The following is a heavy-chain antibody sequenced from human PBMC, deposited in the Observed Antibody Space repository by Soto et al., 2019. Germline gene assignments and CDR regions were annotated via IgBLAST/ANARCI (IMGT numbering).Heavy chain of an antibody. CDR2: ISGSGGST. CDR3: AKDSRRQQLVPRNWDWFDP. CDR1: GFTFSSYA. V-gene: IGHV3-23*01. Sequence: GGSLRLSCAASGFTFSSYAMSWVRQAPGKGLEWVSAISGSGGSTYYADSVKGRFTISRDNSKNTLYLQMNSLRAEDTAVYYCAKDSRRQQLVPRNWDWFDPWGQGTLVTVSS. J-gene: IGHJ5*02. D-gene: IGHD6-13*01.